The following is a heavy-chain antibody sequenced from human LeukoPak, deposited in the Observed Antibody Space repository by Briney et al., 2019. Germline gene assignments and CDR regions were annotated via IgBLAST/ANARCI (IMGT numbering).Heavy chain of an antibody. D-gene: IGHD1-7*01. CDR2: INPNSGGT. Sequence: GASVKVSCKASGGTFSSYAISWVRQAPGQGLEWMGWINPNSGGTNYAQKFQGRVTMTRDTSISTAYMELSRLRSDDTAVYYCARGPELQGFDPWGQGTLVTVSS. CDR1: GGTFSSYA. CDR3: ARGPELQGFDP. J-gene: IGHJ5*02. V-gene: IGHV1-2*02.